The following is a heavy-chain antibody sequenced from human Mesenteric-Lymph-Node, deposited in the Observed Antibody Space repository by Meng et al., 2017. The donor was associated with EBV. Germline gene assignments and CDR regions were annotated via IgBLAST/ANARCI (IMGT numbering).Heavy chain of an antibody. CDR3: ARVRSSGSGLIRNYFDY. CDR1: GGSFNDYY. V-gene: IGHV4-34*02. Sequence: QGQLQQWGEGLLKPAETLSLICAVYGGSFNDYYWIWIRQAPGKGLEWIGEINHIRSVYYNPSLKSRVTISVDTSNNQISLRLTSVTAADTAIYYCARVRSSGSGLIRNYFDYWGQGTLVTVSS. CDR2: INHIRSV. J-gene: IGHJ4*02. D-gene: IGHD6-19*01.